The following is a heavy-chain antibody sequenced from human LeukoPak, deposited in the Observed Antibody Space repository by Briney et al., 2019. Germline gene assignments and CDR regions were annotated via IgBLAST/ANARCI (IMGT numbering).Heavy chain of an antibody. D-gene: IGHD3-9*01. CDR2: ISSSSSYI. CDR1: GFTFSSYS. CDR3: AKDQGYFDWLPQRVDY. Sequence: GGSLRLSCAASGFTFSSYSMIWVRQAPGKGLEWVSSISSSSSYISYADSVKGRFTISRDNAKNSLYLQMNSLRVEDAAVYYCAKDQGYFDWLPQRVDYWGQGTLVTVSS. J-gene: IGHJ4*02. V-gene: IGHV3-21*01.